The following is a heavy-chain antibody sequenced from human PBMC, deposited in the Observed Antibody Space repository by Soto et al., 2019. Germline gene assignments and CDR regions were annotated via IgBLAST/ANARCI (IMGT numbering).Heavy chain of an antibody. CDR2: INPNSGDT. D-gene: IGHD5-18*01. Sequence: ASVKVSCKASGYTFTGYYIHWVRQAPGQGLEWMGWINPNSGDTNYAQKFQGRVTMTRDTSFSTAYMELSSLRSDDTAVYYCATRYSYVHFWGQGTLVTVSS. CDR3: ATRYSYVHF. CDR1: GYTFTGYY. V-gene: IGHV1-2*02. J-gene: IGHJ4*02.